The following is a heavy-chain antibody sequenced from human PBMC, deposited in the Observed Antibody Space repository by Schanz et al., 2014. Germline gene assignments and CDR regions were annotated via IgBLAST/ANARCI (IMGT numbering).Heavy chain of an antibody. CDR2: IWSDGSRT. J-gene: IGHJ4*02. V-gene: IGHV3-33*08. D-gene: IGHD3-9*01. CDR1: GFIFSNYG. Sequence: VFLVESGGGLVQPGGSLRLSCAASGFIFSNYGMHWVRQAPGKGLEWVAFIWSDGSRTYHAESVKGRFTISRDNSRNTLYLQMDSLRAEDTAVYYCARALGAYHDVLTGSQHWSYFEFWGQGTLVTVSS. CDR3: ARALGAYHDVLTGSQHWSYFEF.